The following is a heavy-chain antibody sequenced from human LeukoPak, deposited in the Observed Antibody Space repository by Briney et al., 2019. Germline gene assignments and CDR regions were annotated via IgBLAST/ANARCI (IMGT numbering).Heavy chain of an antibody. CDR2: IIPIFGTA. J-gene: IGHJ6*03. CDR3: ASSSSSSSYYYYYYMDV. D-gene: IGHD6-6*01. Sequence: SVKVSCKASGGTFSSYAISWVRQAPGQGLEWMGGIIPIFGTANYAQKFQGRVTITTDESTSTAYMELSSLRSEDTAVYYCASSSSSSSYYYYYYMDVRGKGTTVTVPS. CDR1: GGTFSSYA. V-gene: IGHV1-69*05.